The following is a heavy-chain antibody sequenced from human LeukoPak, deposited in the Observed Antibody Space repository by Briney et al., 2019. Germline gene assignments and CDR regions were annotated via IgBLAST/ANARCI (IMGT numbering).Heavy chain of an antibody. D-gene: IGHD5-12*01. V-gene: IGHV3-48*01. CDR2: ISSSSSTI. CDR1: GFTFSSYS. CDR3: ARHAKIVATSYYYYYMDV. Sequence: GGSLRLSCAASGFTFSSYSMNWVRQAPGKGLEWVSYISSSSSTIYYADSVKGRFTTSRDNAKNSLYLQMNSLRAEDTAVYYCARHAKIVATSYYYYYMDVWGKGTTVTISS. J-gene: IGHJ6*03.